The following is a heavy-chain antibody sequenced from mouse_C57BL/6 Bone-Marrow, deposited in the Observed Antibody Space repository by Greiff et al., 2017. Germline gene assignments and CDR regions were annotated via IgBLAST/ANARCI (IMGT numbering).Heavy chain of an antibody. J-gene: IGHJ3*01. CDR2: IWSGGST. V-gene: IGHV2-2*01. CDR1: GFSLTSYG. D-gene: IGHD4-1*01. CDR3: ARNENWDPVGFAY. Sequence: QVQLQQSGPGLVQPSQSLSITCTVSGFSLTSYGVHWVRQSPGKGLEWLGVIWSGGSTDYNAAFISRLSISKDNSKSQVFFKMNSLQADDTAIYYCARNENWDPVGFAYWGQGTLVTVSA.